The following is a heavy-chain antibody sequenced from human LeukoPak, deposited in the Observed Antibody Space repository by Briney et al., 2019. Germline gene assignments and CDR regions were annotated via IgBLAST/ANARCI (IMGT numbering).Heavy chain of an antibody. CDR3: ARGIYCSGTTCYYYYYYMDV. Sequence: ASETLSPTCTVSGGSISGYYWSWIRQPAGKGLEWIGRIYTSGSTNYNPSLKSRVTMSVDTTKNQVSLKLTSVTAADTAVYYCARGIYCSGTTCYYYYYYMDVWGKGTTVTVSS. V-gene: IGHV4-4*07. J-gene: IGHJ6*03. CDR1: GGSISGYY. CDR2: IYTSGST. D-gene: IGHD2-2*01.